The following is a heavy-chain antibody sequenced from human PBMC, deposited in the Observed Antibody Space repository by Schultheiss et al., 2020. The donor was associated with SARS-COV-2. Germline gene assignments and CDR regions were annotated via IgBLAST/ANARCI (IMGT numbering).Heavy chain of an antibody. D-gene: IGHD6-19*01. J-gene: IGHJ4*02. CDR3: AIIPGIAVAGTD. CDR1: GLTLSGYW. V-gene: IGHV3-21*01. CDR2: ISSSSSYI. Sequence: GGSLRLSCEASGLTLSGYWMHWVRQAPGRGLEWVSSISSSSSYIYYADSVKGRFTISRDNAKNSLYLQMNSLRAEDTAVYYCAIIPGIAVAGTDWGQGTLVTVSS.